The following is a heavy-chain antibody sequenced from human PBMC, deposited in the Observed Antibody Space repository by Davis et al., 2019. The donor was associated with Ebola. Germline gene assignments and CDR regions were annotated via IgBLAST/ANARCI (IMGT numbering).Heavy chain of an antibody. J-gene: IGHJ6*04. CDR3: ATGDYYYYGMDV. Sequence: PGGSLRLSCAASGFTVSSNYMSWVRQAPGKGLEWVPVIYSGGSTYYADSVKGRFTISRDNSKNTLYLQMNSLRAEDTAVYYCATGDYYYYGMDVWGKGTTVTVSS. CDR1: GFTVSSNY. V-gene: IGHV3-53*01. CDR2: IYSGGST.